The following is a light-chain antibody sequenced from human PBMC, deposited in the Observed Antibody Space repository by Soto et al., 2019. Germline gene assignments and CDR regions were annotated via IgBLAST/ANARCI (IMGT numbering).Light chain of an antibody. V-gene: IGLV3-21*04. Sequence: SYELTQPPSVSVAPGKTARITCGGNNIGGKSVHWYQQKPGQAPVLVIYYDTDRSSGIPERFSGSNSGNTATLTISRVEAGDEADYYCQVWNTSSDHPFFGTGTKLTVL. CDR1: NIGGKS. CDR3: QVWNTSSDHPF. J-gene: IGLJ1*01. CDR2: YDT.